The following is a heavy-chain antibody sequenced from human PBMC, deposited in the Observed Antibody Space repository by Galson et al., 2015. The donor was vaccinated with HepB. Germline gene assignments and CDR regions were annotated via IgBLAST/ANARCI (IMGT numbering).Heavy chain of an antibody. D-gene: IGHD2-2*01. J-gene: IGHJ6*02. Sequence: SLRLSCAASGFTFSSYAMSWVRQAPGKGLEWVSAISGSGGSTYYADSVKGRFTISRDNSKNTLYLQMNSLRAEDTAVYYCAKDPASTRLYYGMDVWGQGTTVTVSS. V-gene: IGHV3-23*01. CDR3: AKDPASTRLYYGMDV. CDR1: GFTFSSYA. CDR2: ISGSGGST.